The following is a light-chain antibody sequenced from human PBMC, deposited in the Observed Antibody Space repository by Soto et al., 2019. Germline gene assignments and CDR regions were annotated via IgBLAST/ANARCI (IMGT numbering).Light chain of an antibody. CDR1: QSASRS. J-gene: IGKJ2*01. V-gene: IGKV3-15*01. CDR3: QQYDHWPPYS. Sequence: TQSPVTLSVSPGDGATLSCRASQSASRSLPWSQQTPGQPPRLLIYAASSRVLGVPARFTGSGSGTDFTLPFSEVLSEGAAVSYCQQYDHWPPYSFGQGTGLEI. CDR2: AAS.